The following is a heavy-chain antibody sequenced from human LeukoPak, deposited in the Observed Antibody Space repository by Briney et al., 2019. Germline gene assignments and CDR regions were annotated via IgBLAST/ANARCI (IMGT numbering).Heavy chain of an antibody. Sequence: SETLPLTCTVPGGSISISTYYWGWIRQPPGKGLEWIGSIYSSGSTYYNASLKSRVTISVDTSKNQFSLKLSSVTAADTTVYYCARHGEYYSGSGSLRGFDPWGQGTLVTVSS. CDR3: ARHGEYYSGSGSLRGFDP. V-gene: IGHV4-39*01. D-gene: IGHD3-10*01. CDR1: GGSISISTYY. J-gene: IGHJ5*02. CDR2: IYSSGST.